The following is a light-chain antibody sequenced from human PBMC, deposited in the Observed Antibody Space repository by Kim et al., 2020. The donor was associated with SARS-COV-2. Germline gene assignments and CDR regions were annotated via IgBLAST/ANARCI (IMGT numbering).Light chain of an antibody. CDR2: DTS. V-gene: IGLV7-46*01. J-gene: IGLJ3*02. CDR3: LLSYDGVRV. Sequence: GXTVTLACGSSPGAVTYGVHYPFWFQQKPGQVPRSLIYDTSNKQSRTPARFSGFLFGGKAALTLSNAQPEDEADYYCLLSYDGVRVFGGGTRLTVL. CDR1: PGAVTYGVHY.